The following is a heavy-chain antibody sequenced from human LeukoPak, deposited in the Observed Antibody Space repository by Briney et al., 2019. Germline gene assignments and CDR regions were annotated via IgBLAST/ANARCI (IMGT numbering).Heavy chain of an antibody. V-gene: IGHV4-59*01. J-gene: IGHJ6*02. CDR1: GGSISSYY. CDR2: TNYSGST. CDR3: ARAKIAVAGNLYYYYGMDV. D-gene: IGHD6-19*01. Sequence: PSETLSLTCTVSGGSISSYYWSWIRQPPGKEREGFGITNYSGSTNSNPSLKSRVTISVDTSKNQFSLKLSSVTAADTAVYYCARAKIAVAGNLYYYYGMDVWGQGTTVTVSS.